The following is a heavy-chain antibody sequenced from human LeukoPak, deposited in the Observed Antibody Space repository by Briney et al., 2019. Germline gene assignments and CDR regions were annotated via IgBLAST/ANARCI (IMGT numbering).Heavy chain of an antibody. V-gene: IGHV3-48*01. Sequence: PGGSLRLSCAASGFTFSSYSMNWVRQAPGKGLEWVSYISSSSSTIYYADSVKGRFTISRDNAKNSLYLQMNSLRAEDTAVYYCASGYYYDSSGYYWPLYYYYYYMDVWGKGTTVTVSS. D-gene: IGHD3-22*01. J-gene: IGHJ6*03. CDR2: ISSSSSTI. CDR3: ASGYYYDSSGYYWPLYYYYYYMDV. CDR1: GFTFSSYS.